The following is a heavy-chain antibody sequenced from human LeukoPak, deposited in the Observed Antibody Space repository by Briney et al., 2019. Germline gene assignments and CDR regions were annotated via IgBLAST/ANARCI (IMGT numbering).Heavy chain of an antibody. V-gene: IGHV3-11*06. CDR1: GFSFSDYY. CDR3: ARVVVAGHGDYVDY. Sequence: GGSLRLSCAASGFSFSDYYMTWIRQAPGKGLEWISYISSGSTYTKYADSVKGRFTISRDNAKNSLYLQMNSLRAEVTAVFYCARVVVAGHGDYVDYWGQGTLVTVSS. CDR2: ISSGSTYT. D-gene: IGHD4-17*01. J-gene: IGHJ4*02.